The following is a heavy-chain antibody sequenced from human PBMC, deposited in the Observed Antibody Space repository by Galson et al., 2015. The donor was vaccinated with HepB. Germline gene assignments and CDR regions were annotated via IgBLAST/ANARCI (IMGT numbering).Heavy chain of an antibody. CDR2: LRYSGDI. CDR3: ARVRSQDWYFDL. V-gene: IGHV4-4*07. J-gene: IGHJ2*01. CDR1: GASFSDYH. Sequence: ETLSLTCSISGASFSDYHWSWIRQSAGKGLEWIGRLRYSGDIDYNPSLKSRLTMSIDTSKNQFSLKLTSVTAADTAVYYCARVRSQDWYFDLWGRGSPLTVSS.